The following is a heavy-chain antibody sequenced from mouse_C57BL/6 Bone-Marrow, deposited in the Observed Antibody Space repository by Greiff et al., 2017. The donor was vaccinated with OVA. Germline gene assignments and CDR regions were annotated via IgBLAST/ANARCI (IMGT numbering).Heavy chain of an antibody. CDR1: GFTFSSYG. CDR3: ARHRNYFDY. V-gene: IGHV5-6*02. D-gene: IGHD2-14*01. J-gene: IGHJ2*01. CDR2: ISSGGSYT. Sequence: DVKLVESGGDLVKPGGSLKLSCAASGFTFSSYGMSWVRQTPDKRLEWVATISSGGSYTYYPDSVKGRFTISRDNAKNTLYLQMSSLKSEDTAMYYCARHRNYFDYWGQGTTLTVSS.